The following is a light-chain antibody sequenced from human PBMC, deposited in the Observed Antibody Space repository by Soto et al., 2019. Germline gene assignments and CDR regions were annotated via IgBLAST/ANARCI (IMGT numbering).Light chain of an antibody. CDR3: QQPSGLTP. V-gene: IGKV3-11*01. Sequence: IVVTLYPATLSLSPGERATLACRTSQRDSSYLLWYQQKPGQAPRLLIYATSSRATGIPDRFSGSGSGTDFTLTISRLEPDDFAVYYCQQPSGLTPFGEGTMLDIK. CDR2: ATS. J-gene: IGKJ2*01. CDR1: QRDSSY.